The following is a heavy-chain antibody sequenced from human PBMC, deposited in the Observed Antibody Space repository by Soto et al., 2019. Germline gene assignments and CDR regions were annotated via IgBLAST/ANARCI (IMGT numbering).Heavy chain of an antibody. CDR2: INHSGRT. D-gene: IGHD1-7*01. J-gene: IGHJ5*02. Sequence: SETLSLTCAVYGGPFSGYYWAWIRQPPGKGLEWIGEINHSGRTNYSPSLKSRVTMSVDTSKNQFSLNLNSVTAADTAVYYCARRSPASNWNYGWFDPWGQGTLVTVSS. V-gene: IGHV4-34*01. CDR1: GGPFSGYY. CDR3: ARRSPASNWNYGWFDP.